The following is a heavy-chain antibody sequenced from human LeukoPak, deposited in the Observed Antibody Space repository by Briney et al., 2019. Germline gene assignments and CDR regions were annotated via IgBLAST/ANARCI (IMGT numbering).Heavy chain of an antibody. J-gene: IGHJ4*02. Sequence: GGSLRLSCAASGFTFSTSGMHWVRQAPGKGLEWVAVIWFDGSNKYYADSVKGRFTISRDNAKNSLYLQMNSLRAEDTALYYCAKDIDEWREYYFDYWGQGTLVTVSS. D-gene: IGHD3-10*01. CDR2: IWFDGSNK. CDR1: GFTFSTSG. CDR3: AKDIDEWREYYFDY. V-gene: IGHV3-33*03.